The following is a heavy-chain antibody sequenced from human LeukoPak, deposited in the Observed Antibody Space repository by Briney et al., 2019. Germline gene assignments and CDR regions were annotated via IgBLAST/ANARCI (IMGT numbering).Heavy chain of an antibody. J-gene: IGHJ5*02. V-gene: IGHV3-73*01. CDR3: AKVGTYGDFNWFDP. CDR2: IRSTANGYAT. D-gene: IGHD4-17*01. CDR1: GFTFSGSA. Sequence: GGSLRLSCAASGFTFSGSALHWVRQASGKGLEWVGRIRSTANGYATAYAASVKGRFTISRDNSKNTLYLQMNSLRPKDTAVYYCAKVGTYGDFNWFDPWGQGTLVTVSS.